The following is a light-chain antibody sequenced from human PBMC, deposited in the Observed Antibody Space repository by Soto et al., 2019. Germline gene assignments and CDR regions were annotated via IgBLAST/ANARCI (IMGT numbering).Light chain of an antibody. J-gene: IGKJ2*01. CDR1: QSVSSY. V-gene: IGKV3-11*01. Sequence: EIVLTQSPATLSLSPGERATLSCRASQSVSSYLAWYQQKPGQAPRLLIYDASNRATGIPARFSGSGSGTDFTLTISSLEPEDFAVYYCQQRSNWPAYTFGQGTKADIK. CDR3: QQRSNWPAYT. CDR2: DAS.